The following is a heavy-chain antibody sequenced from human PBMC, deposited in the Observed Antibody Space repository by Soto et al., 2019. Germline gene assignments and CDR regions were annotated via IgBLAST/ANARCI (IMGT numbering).Heavy chain of an antibody. Sequence: GPTLVNPTQTLTLTCTVSGFSLTTSGVGVGWIRQPPGKAPEWLALIYWDGIERYSPSLRSRLTITMDTSKNQVVLTMTTMDPVDTATYYCAHSPCSGGTCYLFDHWGQGTPVTVSS. CDR1: GFSLTTSGVG. J-gene: IGHJ4*02. CDR3: AHSPCSGGTCYLFDH. D-gene: IGHD2-15*01. V-gene: IGHV2-5*02. CDR2: IYWDGIE.